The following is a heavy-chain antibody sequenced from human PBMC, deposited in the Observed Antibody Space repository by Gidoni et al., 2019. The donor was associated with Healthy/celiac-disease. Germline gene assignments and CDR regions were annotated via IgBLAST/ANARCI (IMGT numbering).Heavy chain of an antibody. V-gene: IGHV3-48*01. J-gene: IGHJ6*03. CDR1: VFTFSSYS. D-gene: IGHD2-2*01. CDR2: ISSSSSTI. Sequence: EVQLVESGGGLVQPGGSLRLSCAAAVFTFSSYSMNWVRKAPGKGLEWVSYISSSSSTISYADSVKGRFTISRDNAKNSLYLQMNSLRAEDTAVYYCARDKSEYCSSTSCLYYYYYYMDVWGKGTTVTVSS. CDR3: ARDKSEYCSSTSCLYYYYYYMDV.